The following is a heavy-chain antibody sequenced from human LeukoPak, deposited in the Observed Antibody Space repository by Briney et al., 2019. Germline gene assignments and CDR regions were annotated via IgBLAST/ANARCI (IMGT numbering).Heavy chain of an antibody. CDR3: ASMYYDFWSGYYTGHRNAFDI. CDR1: GFTFSSYW. J-gene: IGHJ3*02. Sequence: GGSLRLSCAVSGFTFSSYWMNWVRQAPGKGLEWVASIKQDGGEKSYVDSVKGRFTISRDNAKNTLYLQMNSLRAEDTAVYYCASMYYDFWSGYYTGHRNAFDIWGQGTMVTVSS. D-gene: IGHD3-3*01. V-gene: IGHV3-7*01. CDR2: IKQDGGEK.